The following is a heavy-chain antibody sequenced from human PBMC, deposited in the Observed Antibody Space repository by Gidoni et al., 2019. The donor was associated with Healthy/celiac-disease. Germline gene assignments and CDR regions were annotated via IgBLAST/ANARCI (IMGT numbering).Heavy chain of an antibody. CDR3: AREVPGDYVWGSYRSSRDLRFDY. D-gene: IGHD3-16*02. CDR1: GGSFSGYY. V-gene: IGHV4-34*01. CDR2: INHSGST. J-gene: IGHJ4*02. Sequence: QVQLQQWGAGLLKPSETLSLTCAVYGGSFSGYYWSWLRQPPGKGLEWIGEINHSGSTNYNPSLKSRGTISVDTSKKQFPLKLSSVTAAGTAVYYSAREVPGDYVWGSYRSSRDLRFDYWGQGTLVTVSS.